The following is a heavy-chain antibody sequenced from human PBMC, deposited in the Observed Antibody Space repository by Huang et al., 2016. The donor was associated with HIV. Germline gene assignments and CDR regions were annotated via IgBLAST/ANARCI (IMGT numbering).Heavy chain of an antibody. CDR1: GFPFSAYG. D-gene: IGHD6-13*01. Sequence: QVRLVESGGGVVQPGASLTLSCSASGFPFSAYGRDWVRQAPVKGLEWVSLIRYDGNNDYLIGSVKGRFTISRDNSNNTLYLRMNSLRPEDTAVYYCVKERGSSRARSSFDFWGQGTSVIVSS. J-gene: IGHJ3*01. CDR2: IRYDGNND. CDR3: VKERGSSRARSSFDF. V-gene: IGHV3-30*02.